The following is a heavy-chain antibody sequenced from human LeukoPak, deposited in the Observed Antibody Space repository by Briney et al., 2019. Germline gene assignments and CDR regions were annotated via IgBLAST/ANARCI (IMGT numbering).Heavy chain of an antibody. Sequence: GGPLRLSCVASGFTFSNAWMSWVRQAPGKGLEWVGRIKSKNEGGAVGYAAPVQGRFTISRDDSRNTVYLQMNSLNTEDTAVYYCTTYGSSSPHYFDYWGQGTLVTVSP. D-gene: IGHD6-6*01. CDR1: GFTFSNAW. CDR3: TTYGSSSPHYFDY. J-gene: IGHJ4*02. CDR2: IKSKNEGGAV. V-gene: IGHV3-15*01.